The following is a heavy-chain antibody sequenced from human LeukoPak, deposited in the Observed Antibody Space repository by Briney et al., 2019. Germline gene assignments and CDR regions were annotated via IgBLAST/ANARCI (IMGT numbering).Heavy chain of an antibody. Sequence: ASVKVSCKASGGTFSSYAISWVRQAPGQGLEWMGRIIPIFGTANYAQKFQGRVTITTDESTSTAYMELSSLRSEDTAVYYCTHGPRHWFDPWGQGTLVTVSS. D-gene: IGHD6-6*01. CDR1: GGTFSSYA. J-gene: IGHJ5*02. CDR3: THGPRHWFDP. CDR2: IIPIFGTA. V-gene: IGHV1-69*05.